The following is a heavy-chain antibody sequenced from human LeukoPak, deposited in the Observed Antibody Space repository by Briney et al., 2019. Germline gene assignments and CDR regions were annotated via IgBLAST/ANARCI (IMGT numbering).Heavy chain of an antibody. CDR1: GFTFSSYG. CDR2: IRCDGSNK. Sequence: PGGSLRLSCAASGFTFSSYGMHWVRQAPGKGLEWVAFIRCDGSNKYYADSVKGRFTISRDNSKNTLYLQMNSLRAEDTAVYYCAKDSSLLWFGELLDWGQGTLVTVSS. CDR3: AKDSSLLWFGELLD. V-gene: IGHV3-30*02. D-gene: IGHD3-10*01. J-gene: IGHJ4*02.